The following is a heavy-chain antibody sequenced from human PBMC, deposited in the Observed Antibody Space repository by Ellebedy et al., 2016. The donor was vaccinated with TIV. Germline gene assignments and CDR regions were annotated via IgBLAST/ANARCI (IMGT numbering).Heavy chain of an antibody. CDR2: IHYSGTT. Sequence: SETLSLTCTVSGGSISNTPSYWGWIRQSPGRGLEWIGSIHYSGTTYYSPSLKSRVALSVDTFNFQFSLGLTSVTAADTAVYYCARGNGGTGHRGNWFDPWGLGTLVTVSS. CDR3: ARGNGGTGHRGNWFDP. J-gene: IGHJ5*02. CDR1: GGSISNTPSY. D-gene: IGHD1-14*01. V-gene: IGHV4-39*01.